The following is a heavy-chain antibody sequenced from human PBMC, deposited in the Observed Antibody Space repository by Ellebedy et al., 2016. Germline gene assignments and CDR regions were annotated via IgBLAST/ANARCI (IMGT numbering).Heavy chain of an antibody. CDR3: ARALGLDYYYFMDV. Sequence: ASVKVSCKASGYTFTSYAMNWVRQAPGQGLEWMGWINTNTGNPTYAQGFTGRFVFSFDTSVSTAYLQISSLKAEDTAVYYCARALGLDYYYFMDVWGTGTTVTVAS. CDR2: INTNTGNP. D-gene: IGHD3-10*01. J-gene: IGHJ6*03. V-gene: IGHV7-4-1*02. CDR1: GYTFTSYA.